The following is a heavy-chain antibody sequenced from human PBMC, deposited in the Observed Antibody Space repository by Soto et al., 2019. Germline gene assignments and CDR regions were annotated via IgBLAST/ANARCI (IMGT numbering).Heavy chain of an antibody. J-gene: IGHJ4*02. D-gene: IGHD6-19*01. V-gene: IGHV3-30*18. CDR2: ISYDGSNE. Sequence: QVQLVESGGGVVQPGRSLRLSCAASGFTFSSYGMHWVRQAPGKGLEWVAVISYDGSNEYYADSVKGRFTISRDNSKNTLYLQMNSLRAEDTAVYYCAKAGGAVAGYFDYWGQGTLVTVSS. CDR1: GFTFSSYG. CDR3: AKAGGAVAGYFDY.